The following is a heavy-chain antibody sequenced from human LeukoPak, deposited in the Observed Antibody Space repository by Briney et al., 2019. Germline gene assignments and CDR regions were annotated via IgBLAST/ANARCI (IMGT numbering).Heavy chain of an antibody. CDR2: ISGSGGST. Sequence: QAGGSLRLSCAASGFTFSSYAMSWVRQAPGKGLEWVSAISGSGGSTYYADSVKGRFTISRDNSKNTLHLQMNSLRVEDTGVYYCARDVSYQLMLYPDSWGQGTLVTVSS. V-gene: IGHV3-23*01. CDR1: GFTFSSYA. CDR3: ARDVSYQLMLYPDS. J-gene: IGHJ4*02. D-gene: IGHD2-2*01.